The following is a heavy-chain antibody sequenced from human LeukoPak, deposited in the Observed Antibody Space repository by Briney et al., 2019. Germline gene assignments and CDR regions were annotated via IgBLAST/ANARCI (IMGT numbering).Heavy chain of an antibody. Sequence: GGSLRLSCAASGFTVSSNYMSWVRQAPGKGLEWVSVIYSGGSTYYADSVKGRFTISRDNSKNTLYLQMNSLRAEDTAVYYCAKERAVVPRGGMDVWGQGTTVTVSS. V-gene: IGHV3-53*01. CDR3: AKERAVVPRGGMDV. CDR1: GFTVSSNY. J-gene: IGHJ6*02. D-gene: IGHD2-2*01. CDR2: IYSGGST.